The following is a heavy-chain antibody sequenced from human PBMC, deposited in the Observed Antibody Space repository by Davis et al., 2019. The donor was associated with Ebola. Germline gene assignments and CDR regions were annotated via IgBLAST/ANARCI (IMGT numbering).Heavy chain of an antibody. CDR1: GGSFSGYY. Sequence: MPSETLSLTCAVYGGSFSGYYWSWIRQPPGKGLEWIGEINHSGSTNYNPSLKSRVTISVDTSKNQFSLKLSSVTAADTAVYYCARVRAIWSRMDVWGQGTTVTVSS. J-gene: IGHJ6*02. V-gene: IGHV4-34*01. D-gene: IGHD2-2*02. CDR2: INHSGST. CDR3: ARVRAIWSRMDV.